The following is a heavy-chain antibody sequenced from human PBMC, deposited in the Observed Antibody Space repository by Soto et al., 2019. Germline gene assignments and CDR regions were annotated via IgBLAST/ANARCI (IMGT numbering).Heavy chain of an antibody. CDR2: VYYSGSR. D-gene: IGHD2-15*01. Sequence: QHPGKGLEWIGYVYYSGSRYYNPSLKSRVTISVDTSKNQFSLKLSSVTAADTAVYYCGRAPKVRVATWFGPRGQGILVTLSS. CDR3: GRAPKVRVATWFGP. J-gene: IGHJ5*02. V-gene: IGHV4-31*02.